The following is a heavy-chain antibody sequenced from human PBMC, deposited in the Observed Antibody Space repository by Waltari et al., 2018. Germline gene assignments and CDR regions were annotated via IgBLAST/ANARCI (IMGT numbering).Heavy chain of an antibody. D-gene: IGHD3-10*01. CDR2: IYYSGST. CDR1: GGSISSSSYY. CDR3: ARVRGGITSSVFDY. J-gene: IGHJ4*02. Sequence: QLQLQESGPGLVKPSETLSLTCTVSGGSISSSSYYWGWIRQPPGKGLEWIGSIYYSGSTYYNPSLKRRVTISVDTSKNQFSLKLSSVTAADTAVYYCARVRGGITSSVFDYWGQGTLVTVSS. V-gene: IGHV4-39*07.